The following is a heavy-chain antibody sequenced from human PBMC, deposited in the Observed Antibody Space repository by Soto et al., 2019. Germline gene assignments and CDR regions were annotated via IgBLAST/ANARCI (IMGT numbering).Heavy chain of an antibody. V-gene: IGHV1-8*01. D-gene: IGHD3-10*01. CDR1: GHTFTSYD. CDR2: INPNSGNI. J-gene: IGHJ4*02. CDR3: ARGRASGSYYLLDY. Sequence: ASVKVSCKASGHTFTSYDINWVRQATGHGLEWMGWINPNSGNIGYAQKFQGRVTMTRDTAIRTAYMEVSRLRSDDTAVYYCARGRASGSYYLLDYWGQGTLVTVSS.